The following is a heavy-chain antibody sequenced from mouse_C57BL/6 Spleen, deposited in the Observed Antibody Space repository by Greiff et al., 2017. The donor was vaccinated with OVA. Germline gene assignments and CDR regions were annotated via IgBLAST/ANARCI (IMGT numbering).Heavy chain of an antibody. CDR1: GYTFTDYE. CDR3: TREGESYYFDY. J-gene: IGHJ2*01. CDR2: IDPETGGT. V-gene: IGHV1-15*01. Sequence: QVHVKQSGAELVRPGASVTLSCKASGYTFTDYEMHWVKQTPVHGLEWIGAIDPETGGTAYNQKFKGKAILTADKSSSTAYMELRSLTSEDSAVYYFTREGESYYFDYWGQGTTLTVSS.